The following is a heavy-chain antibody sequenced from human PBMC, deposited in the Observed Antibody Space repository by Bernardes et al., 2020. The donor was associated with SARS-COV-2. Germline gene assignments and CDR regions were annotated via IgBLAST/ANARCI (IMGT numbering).Heavy chain of an antibody. V-gene: IGHV1-2*02. J-gene: IGHJ4*02. CDR3: AREDTIFGVDLTDY. CDR2: INPNSGGT. CDR1: GYTFTGYY. D-gene: IGHD3-3*01. Sequence: ASVKVSCKASGYTFTGYYMHWVRQAPGQGLEWMGWINPNSGGTNYAQKFQGRVTMTRDTSISTAYMELSRLRSDDTAVYYCAREDTIFGVDLTDYWGQGTLVTVSS.